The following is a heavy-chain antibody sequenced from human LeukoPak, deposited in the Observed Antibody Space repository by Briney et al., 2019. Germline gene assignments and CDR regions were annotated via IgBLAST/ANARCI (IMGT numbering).Heavy chain of an antibody. CDR1: GFTSTTYW. V-gene: IGHV3-74*01. J-gene: IGHJ4*02. D-gene: IGHD6-13*01. CDR3: AKAVLGIAAAGTRFDY. CDR2: INSDGSIT. Sequence: PGGSLRLSCAASGFTSTTYWMHWVRQAPGKGLVWVSHINSDGSITSYADSVKGRFTISRDNAKNTLYLQMNSLRAEDTALYYCAKAVLGIAAAGTRFDYWGQGTLVTVSS.